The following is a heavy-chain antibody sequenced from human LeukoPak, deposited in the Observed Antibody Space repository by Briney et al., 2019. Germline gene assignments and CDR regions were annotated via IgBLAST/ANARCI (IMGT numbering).Heavy chain of an antibody. J-gene: IGHJ6*03. D-gene: IGHD3-3*01. CDR3: ARDQKWDFGADPYYYYMDV. V-gene: IGHV1-18*01. CDR2: ISAYNGNT. CDR1: GYTFTSYG. Sequence: GASVKVSCKASGYTFTSYGISWVRQAPGQGLEWMGWISAYNGNTNYAQKLQGRVTMTTDTSTSTAYMELRSLRSDDTAVHYCARDQKWDFGADPYYYYMDVWGKGTTVTVSS.